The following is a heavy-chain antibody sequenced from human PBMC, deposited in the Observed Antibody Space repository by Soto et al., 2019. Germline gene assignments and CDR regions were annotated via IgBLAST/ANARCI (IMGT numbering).Heavy chain of an antibody. J-gene: IGHJ4*02. CDR3: ARAGYYYDSSGYYYPPFDY. V-gene: IGHV1-69*06. CDR1: GGTFSSYA. D-gene: IGHD3-22*01. CDR2: IIPIFGTA. Sequence: GASVKVSCKASGGTFSSYAISWVRQAPGQGLEWMGGIIPIFGTANYAQKFQGRVTITADKSTSTAYMELSSLRSEDTAVYYCARAGYYYDSSGYYYPPFDYWGQGTLVTAPQ.